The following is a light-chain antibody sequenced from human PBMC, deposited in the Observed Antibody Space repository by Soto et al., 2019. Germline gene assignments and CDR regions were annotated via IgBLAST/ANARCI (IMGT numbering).Light chain of an antibody. CDR1: SSDVGGYNY. J-gene: IGLJ1*01. Sequence: QSVLTQPVSVSGSPGQSITISCTGTSSDVGGYNYVSWYQHHPGKAPKLIIYDVTNRPSGVSNPFSGSKPGNTASLTISGLQPEDEADNYCSSYTTRNTRHIVFGTGIKVPVL. CDR2: DVT. CDR3: SSYTTRNTRHIV. V-gene: IGLV2-14*03.